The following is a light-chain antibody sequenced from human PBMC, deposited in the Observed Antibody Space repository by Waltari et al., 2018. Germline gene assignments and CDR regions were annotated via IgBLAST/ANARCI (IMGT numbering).Light chain of an antibody. CDR2: DAS. CDR3: QQRSNWPPYT. CDR1: QSVCSY. J-gene: IGKJ2*01. Sequence: EIVLTQSPATLSLSPGERATLPCMASQSVCSYLAWYQQKPGQAPRLLIYDASNRATGIPARFSGSGSGTDFTLTISSLEPEDFAVYYCQQRSNWPPYTFGQGTKLEIK. V-gene: IGKV3-11*01.